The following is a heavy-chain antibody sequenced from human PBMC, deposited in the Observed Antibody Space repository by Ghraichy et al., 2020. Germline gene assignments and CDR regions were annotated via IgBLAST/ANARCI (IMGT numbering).Heavy chain of an antibody. Sequence: GGSLRLSCAASGFRFETFAMHWVRQAPGKGLEWVAVIVYDGKKASYAESVKGRFTISRDNSKNTLTLQMTSVKAEDTAVYYCAKDEDAVTVNFYGMDVWGQGTAVIVS. CDR3: AKDEDAVTVNFYGMDV. V-gene: IGHV3-30-3*02. D-gene: IGHD4-11*01. J-gene: IGHJ6*02. CDR2: IVYDGKKA. CDR1: GFRFETFA.